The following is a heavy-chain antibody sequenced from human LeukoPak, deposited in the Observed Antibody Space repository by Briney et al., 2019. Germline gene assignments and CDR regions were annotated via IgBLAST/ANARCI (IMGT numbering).Heavy chain of an antibody. CDR1: GGSISSYY. CDR2: IYYSGST. V-gene: IGHV4-59*12. J-gene: IGHJ3*02. CDR3: ARDRELYGGGDAFDI. D-gene: IGHD4-23*01. Sequence: SETLSLTCTVSGGSISSYYWSWIRQPPGKGLEWIGYIYYSGSTNYNPSLKSRVTISVDTSKNQFSLKLSSVTAADTAVYYCARDRELYGGGDAFDIWGQGTMVTVSS.